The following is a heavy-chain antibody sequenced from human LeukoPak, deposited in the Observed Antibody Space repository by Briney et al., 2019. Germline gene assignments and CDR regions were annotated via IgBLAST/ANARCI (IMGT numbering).Heavy chain of an antibody. CDR1: GVTFSNYA. CDR3: AKRSTAIVLTSYSDL. Sequence: GGSLRLSCAASGVTFSNYAMSWVRQAPGKGLEWVSVISAIGNSQYYADSVKGRFTISRDHSKKTVDLQMNSLRVVDTAVYYCAKRSTAIVLTSYSDLWGQGTLVTVSS. CDR2: ISAIGNSQ. D-gene: IGHD1-26*01. J-gene: IGHJ4*02. V-gene: IGHV3-23*01.